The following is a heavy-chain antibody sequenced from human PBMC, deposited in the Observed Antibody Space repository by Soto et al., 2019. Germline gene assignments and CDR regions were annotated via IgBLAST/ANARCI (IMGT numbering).Heavy chain of an antibody. V-gene: IGHV4-34*01. CDR1: GGSFSGHY. CDR3: ARGITLKPVVQRPAHDKTYFDP. CDR2: INHSGST. Sequence: SETLSLTCAVYGGSFSGHYWSWIRQAPGKGLEWIGEINHSGSTNYNPSLKSRVTISVDTSKNQFSLKLSSVTAADTSVYYCARGITLKPVVQRPAHDKTYFDPWGRGTLDTVSS. J-gene: IGHJ4*02. D-gene: IGHD2-15*01.